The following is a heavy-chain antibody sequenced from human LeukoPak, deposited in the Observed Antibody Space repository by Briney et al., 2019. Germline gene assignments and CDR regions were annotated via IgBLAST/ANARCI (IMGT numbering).Heavy chain of an antibody. J-gene: IGHJ4*02. D-gene: IGHD6-19*01. CDR3: ARLKADSGGDY. CDR1: GFTFSW. V-gene: IGHV3-74*01. Sequence: GGSLRLSCAASGFTFSWMHWVRQAPGQGRVGVSGINYDGSSTTYGYSVKGRFTISRDNDKKTLYLQMNSLRDEDTAVYYCARLKADSGGDYWGQGTLVTVAS. CDR2: INYDGSST.